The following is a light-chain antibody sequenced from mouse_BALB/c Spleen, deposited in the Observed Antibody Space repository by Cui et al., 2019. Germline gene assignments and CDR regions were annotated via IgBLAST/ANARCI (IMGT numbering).Light chain of an antibody. CDR3: QNDYSYPFT. Sequence: DIVMTQSPSSLTVTAGEKVTMSCKSSQGMLNSGNQKNYLTWYQQKPGQPPKLLIYWASTRESGGPDRFTGSGSGTDFTLTIISVQAEDLAVYYCQNDYSYPFTFGSGTKLEIK. V-gene: IGKV8-19*01. CDR2: WAS. J-gene: IGKJ4*01. CDR1: QGMLNSGNQKNY.